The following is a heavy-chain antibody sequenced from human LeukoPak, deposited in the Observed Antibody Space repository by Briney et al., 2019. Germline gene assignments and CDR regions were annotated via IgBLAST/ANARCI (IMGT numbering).Heavy chain of an antibody. CDR3: ARGPLVRLPSSFDP. Sequence: ASMKVSCKASGYTFTSYDIKWVGQATGQGLEWMGWMNPNSGNTGSAQRFQGRVTMTRDTSISTAYMELSSLTSEDTAVYYCARGPLVRLPSSFDPWGQGTLVTVSS. D-gene: IGHD3-16*02. J-gene: IGHJ5*02. CDR1: GYTFTSYD. CDR2: MNPNSGNT. V-gene: IGHV1-8*01.